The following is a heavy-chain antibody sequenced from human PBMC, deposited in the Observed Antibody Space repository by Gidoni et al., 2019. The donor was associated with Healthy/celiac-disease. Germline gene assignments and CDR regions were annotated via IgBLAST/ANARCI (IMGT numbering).Heavy chain of an antibody. CDR1: GFTFSSYG. CDR3: ARGDYDFWSGYYTGQGWFDP. D-gene: IGHD3-3*01. Sequence: QVQLVESGGGVVQPGRSLRLSCAASGFTFSSYGMPWVRQAPGKGLEWVAVIWYDGSNKYYADSVKGQFTISRDNSKNTLYLQMNSLRAEDTAVYYCARGDYDFWSGYYTGQGWFDPWGQGTLVTVSS. J-gene: IGHJ5*02. CDR2: IWYDGSNK. V-gene: IGHV3-33*08.